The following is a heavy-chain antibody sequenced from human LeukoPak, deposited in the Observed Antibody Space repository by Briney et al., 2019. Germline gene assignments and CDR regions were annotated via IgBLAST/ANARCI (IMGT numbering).Heavy chain of an antibody. CDR3: RYSSSAQYFDY. CDR1: GGTFSSYA. Sequence: SVKVSCKASGGTFSSYAISWVRQAPGQGLEWMGRIIPILGTANYAQKFQGRVTITTHDSTRTAYMELSSLRSENTAVYYCRYSSSAQYFDYWGQGTLVTVSS. J-gene: IGHJ4*02. V-gene: IGHV1-69*05. D-gene: IGHD6-6*01. CDR2: IIPILGTA.